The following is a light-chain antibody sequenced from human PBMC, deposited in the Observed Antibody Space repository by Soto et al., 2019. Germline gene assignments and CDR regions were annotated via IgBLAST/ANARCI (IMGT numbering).Light chain of an antibody. J-gene: IGKJ3*01. Sequence: EIVMTQSPATLSVSPGERATLSCRASQSISSNLAWYQQRPGQAPRLLVYGASTRATGIPARFSGSGSRTEFPVTISNVQSQYVVVYYCQQYDSWPPLTTFGASTEVDLK. CDR1: QSISSN. V-gene: IGKV3-15*01. CDR3: QQYDSWPPLTT. CDR2: GAS.